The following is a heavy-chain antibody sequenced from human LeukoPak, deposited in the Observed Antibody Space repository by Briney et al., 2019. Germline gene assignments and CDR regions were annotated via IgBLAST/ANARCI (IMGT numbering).Heavy chain of an antibody. CDR3: ARQDSSGWSHFDY. CDR1: GYSFTSYR. Sequence: KDGESLKISCKGSGYSFTSYRIGWVRQLPGKGLEWMGIIYPGDSDTRYIPSFQGQVTISADKSISTAYPQWSSLKASDTAMYYCARQDSSGWSHFDYWGQGTLVTVSS. CDR2: IYPGDSDT. V-gene: IGHV5-51*01. J-gene: IGHJ4*02. D-gene: IGHD6-19*01.